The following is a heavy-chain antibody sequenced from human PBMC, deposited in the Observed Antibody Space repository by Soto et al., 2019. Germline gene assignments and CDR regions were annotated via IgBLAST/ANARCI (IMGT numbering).Heavy chain of an antibody. CDR3: ARWEYQLPMDS. J-gene: IGHJ4*02. Sequence: GGSLRLSCAASGFTFRNYWMTWVRQAPGKGLEWVANIKQDGGEKYYVESVRGRFTISRDNAKNSLYLEMNSLRAEDTAVYYCARWEYQLPMDSWGQGTLVTVSS. CDR2: IKQDGGEK. D-gene: IGHD2-2*01. V-gene: IGHV3-7*01. CDR1: GFTFRNYW.